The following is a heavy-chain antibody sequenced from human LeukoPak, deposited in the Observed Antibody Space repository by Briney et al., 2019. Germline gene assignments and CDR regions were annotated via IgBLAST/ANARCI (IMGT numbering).Heavy chain of an antibody. CDR3: AKDIRDIVVVVVATRGSFDY. Sequence: GGSPRLSCAASGFTFSSYWMNWVRQAPGKGLEWVSAISGSGGSTYYADSVKGRFTISRDNSKNTLYLQMNSLRAEDTAVYYCAKDIRDIVVVVVATRGSFDYWGQGTLVTVSS. D-gene: IGHD2-15*01. V-gene: IGHV3-23*01. CDR1: GFTFSSYW. CDR2: ISGSGGST. J-gene: IGHJ4*02.